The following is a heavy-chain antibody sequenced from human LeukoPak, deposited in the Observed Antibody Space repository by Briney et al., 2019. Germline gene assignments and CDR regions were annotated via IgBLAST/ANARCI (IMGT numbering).Heavy chain of an antibody. V-gene: IGHV4-4*07. CDR2: IYTSGST. CDR3: ARDISSGWFFDY. J-gene: IGHJ4*02. Sequence: SETLSLTCTVSGASISSYYWGWIRQPAGKGLGWIGRIYTSGSTNYNPSLKSRVTMSVDTSKNQFSLKLSSVTAADTAVYYCARDISSGWFFDYWGQGALVTVSS. D-gene: IGHD6-19*01. CDR1: GASISSYY.